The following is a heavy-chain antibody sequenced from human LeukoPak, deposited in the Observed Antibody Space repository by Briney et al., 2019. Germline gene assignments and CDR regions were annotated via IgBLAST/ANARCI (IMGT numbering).Heavy chain of an antibody. CDR3: AGHHPRNTVDF. CDR1: GGSISSYY. D-gene: IGHD2/OR15-2a*01. CDR2: ISDIGSI. Sequence: SETLSLTCTVSGGSISSYYWSWIRQPPGKGLEWIAYISDIGSINYNPSLKSRVTISLDTSKNQFSLKLSSVTAADTAVYYCAGHHPRNTVDFWGQGTLVTVST. J-gene: IGHJ4*02. V-gene: IGHV4-59*08.